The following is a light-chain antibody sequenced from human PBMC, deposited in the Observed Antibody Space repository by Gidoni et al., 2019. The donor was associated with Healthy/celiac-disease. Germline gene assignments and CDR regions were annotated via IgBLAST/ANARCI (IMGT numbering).Light chain of an antibody. CDR1: SSDVGGYNY. J-gene: IGLJ2*01. Sequence: SALTQPASVSGSPGQSITISCTGTSSDVGGYNYVSWYQQHPGKAPKRMIYEVSNRPSGVSNRFSGSKSGNTASLTISGLQAEDEADYYCSSYTSSSTLLFGGGTKLTVL. CDR3: SSYTSSSTLL. CDR2: EVS. V-gene: IGLV2-14*01.